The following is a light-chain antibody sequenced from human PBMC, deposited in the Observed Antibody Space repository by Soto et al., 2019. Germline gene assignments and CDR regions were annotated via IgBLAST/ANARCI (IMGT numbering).Light chain of an antibody. CDR2: EVI. V-gene: IGLV2-14*01. Sequence: QSVLTQSASVSGSPGQSITISCTATSSDVGAYNYVSWYQQYPGKAPKLMIYEVINRPSGVSNRFSGSKSGNTASLIISGLQAEDEADYYCSSYTSSSTLVFGGGTKVTVL. CDR1: SSDVGAYNY. CDR3: SSYTSSSTLV. J-gene: IGLJ2*01.